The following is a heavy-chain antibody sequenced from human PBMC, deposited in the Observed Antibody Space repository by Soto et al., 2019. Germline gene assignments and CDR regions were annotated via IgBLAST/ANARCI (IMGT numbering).Heavy chain of an antibody. D-gene: IGHD5-12*01. J-gene: IGHJ6*04. CDR3: ASQGRWGRDGYKYSYYNGMDF. Sequence: GESPKISCKGSGYSFTSYWISWVRQMPGKGLEWMGRIDPSDSYTNYSPSFQGHVTISADKSISTAHLQWSSLKASDTAMYYCASQGRWGRDGYKYSYYNGMDFWGKAPTSTLSS. CDR2: IDPSDSYT. CDR1: GYSFTSYW. V-gene: IGHV5-10-1*01.